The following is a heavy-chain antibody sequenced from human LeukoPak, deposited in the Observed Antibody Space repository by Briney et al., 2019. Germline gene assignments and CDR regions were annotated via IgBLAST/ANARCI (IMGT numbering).Heavy chain of an antibody. J-gene: IGHJ4*02. CDR3: AKDLRLTRYYFDY. V-gene: IGHV3-30*18. Sequence: GGSLRLSCAASGFTFSSYGMHWVRQAPGKGLEWVAVISYDGGNKYYADSVKGRFTISRDNSKNTLYLQMNSLRAEDTAVYYCAKDLRLTRYYFDYWGQGTLVTVSS. D-gene: IGHD2-21*02. CDR1: GFTFSSYG. CDR2: ISYDGGNK.